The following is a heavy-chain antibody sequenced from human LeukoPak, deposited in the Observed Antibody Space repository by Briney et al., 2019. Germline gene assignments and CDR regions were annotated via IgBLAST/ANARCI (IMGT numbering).Heavy chain of an antibody. D-gene: IGHD6-6*01. Sequence: PSETLSLTCADHGGSFSGYYWSWIRPPPGKRLEWIGEINHSGSTNYNPSLKSRVTISVDTSKNQFSLKLSSVTAADTAVYDCARVYSSSSKTHYYYYMDVWGKGTTVTVSS. CDR3: ARVYSSSSKTHYYYYMDV. J-gene: IGHJ6*03. V-gene: IGHV4-34*01. CDR1: GGSFSGYY. CDR2: INHSGST.